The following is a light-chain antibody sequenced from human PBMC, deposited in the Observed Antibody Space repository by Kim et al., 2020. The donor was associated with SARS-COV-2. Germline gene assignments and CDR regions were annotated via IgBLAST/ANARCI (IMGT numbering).Light chain of an antibody. CDR1: SGHSSYA. CDR2: VNSDGSH. V-gene: IGLV4-69*01. Sequence: QPVLTQSPSASASLGASVKLTCTLSSGHSSYAIAWHQQQPERGPRFLMKVNSDGSHSKGDGIPDRFSGSSSGAEHYLTISSLQSEDEADYYCQTWGTGVRVFGGGTQLTVL. CDR3: QTWGTGVRV. J-gene: IGLJ3*02.